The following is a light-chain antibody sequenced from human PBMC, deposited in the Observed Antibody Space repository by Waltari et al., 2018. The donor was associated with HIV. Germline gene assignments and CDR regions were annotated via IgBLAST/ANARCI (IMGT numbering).Light chain of an antibody. CDR1: SSDVGGYNY. CDR3: CSYAGSSTYV. Sequence: QSALTQPASVSGSPGQSIPISCTGTSSDVGGYNYVSWYQQHPRKAPKLILYDVSKRPSGVSIRFSGSKSGNTASLTITGLQAEDEADYYCCSYAGSSTYVFGTGTKVTVL. CDR2: DVS. J-gene: IGLJ1*01. V-gene: IGLV2-23*02.